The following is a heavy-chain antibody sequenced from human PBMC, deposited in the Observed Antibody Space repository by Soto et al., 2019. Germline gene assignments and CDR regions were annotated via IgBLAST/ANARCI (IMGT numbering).Heavy chain of an antibody. D-gene: IGHD1-1*01. CDR3: AGHTLYMTTTTTSCFDS. V-gene: IGHV4-59*08. Sequence: QVQLQESGPGLVKPSETLSVICTVSGGSITSHFWSWIRQAPGKGLEWIGYIHHTGSTKYNTSLKSRVTMSIDTPKKPLSLNVTFVTAADTATYFCAGHTLYMTTTTTSCFDSWGQGTLVSVYS. CDR1: GGSITSHF. CDR2: IHHTGST. J-gene: IGHJ4*02.